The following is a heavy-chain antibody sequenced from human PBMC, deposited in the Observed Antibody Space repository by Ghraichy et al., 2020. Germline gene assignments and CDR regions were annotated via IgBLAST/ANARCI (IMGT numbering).Heavy chain of an antibody. CDR1: GFTFSSYS. Sequence: GESLNISCAASGFTFSSYSMNWVRQAPGKGLEWVSSISSSSSYIYYADSVKGRFTISRDNAKNSLYLQMNSLRAEDTAVYYCARDTLGATDWYFDLWGRGTLVTVSS. J-gene: IGHJ2*01. V-gene: IGHV3-21*01. CDR3: ARDTLGATDWYFDL. D-gene: IGHD1-26*01. CDR2: ISSSSSYI.